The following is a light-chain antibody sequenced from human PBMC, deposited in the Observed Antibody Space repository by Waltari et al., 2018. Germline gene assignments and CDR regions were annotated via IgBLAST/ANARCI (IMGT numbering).Light chain of an antibody. Sequence: QSALTQPRSVSGSPGQSVTISCTGTSSDVGGYNYVSCYPPHPGKAPKLMFYDVSKRPSGVPDRFSGSKSGNTASLTISGLQAEDEADYYCCSYAGSYVVFGGGTKLTVL. J-gene: IGLJ2*01. CDR1: SSDVGGYNY. CDR2: DVS. CDR3: CSYAGSYVV. V-gene: IGLV2-11*01.